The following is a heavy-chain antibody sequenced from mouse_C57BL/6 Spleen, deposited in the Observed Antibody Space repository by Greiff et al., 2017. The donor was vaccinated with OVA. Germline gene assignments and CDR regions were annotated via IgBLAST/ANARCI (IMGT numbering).Heavy chain of an antibody. CDR3: ARDKGSHYGSSYWYFDV. CDR2: ISDGGSYT. D-gene: IGHD1-1*01. Sequence: EVQGVESGGGLVKPGGSLKLSCAASGFTFSSYAMSWVRQTPEKRLEWVATISDGGSYTYYPDNVKGRFTISRDNAKNNLYLQMSHLKSEDTAMYYCARDKGSHYGSSYWYFDVWGTGTTVTVSS. CDR1: GFTFSSYA. J-gene: IGHJ1*03. V-gene: IGHV5-4*01.